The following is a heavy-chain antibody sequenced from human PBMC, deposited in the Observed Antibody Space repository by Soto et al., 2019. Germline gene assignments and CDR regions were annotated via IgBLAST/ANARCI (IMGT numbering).Heavy chain of an antibody. CDR2: INSDGSST. CDR3: ARGGDCSGGSCYSREYYYYYMDV. Sequence: GGSLRLSCAASGFTFSSYWMHWVRQAPGKGLVWVSRINSDGSSTSYADSVKGRFTISRDNAKNTLYLQMNSLRAEDTAVYYCARGGDCSGGSCYSREYYYYYMDVWGKGTTVTVSS. J-gene: IGHJ6*03. D-gene: IGHD2-15*01. CDR1: GFTFSSYW. V-gene: IGHV3-74*01.